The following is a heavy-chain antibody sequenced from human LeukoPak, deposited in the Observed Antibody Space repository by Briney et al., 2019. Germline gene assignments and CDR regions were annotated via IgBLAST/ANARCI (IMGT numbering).Heavy chain of an antibody. CDR1: GFTFRSYG. Sequence: PGRSLRLSCAASGFTFRSYGMHWVHQAPGKGLEWVAVISFDGSNTYYEDSAKGRFTISRDNSKNTLNLQMNSLRAEDTAVYYCAKDGVMGLILTGYVYLDYWGQGTLVTVSS. CDR3: AKDGVMGLILTGYVYLDY. D-gene: IGHD3-9*01. J-gene: IGHJ4*02. V-gene: IGHV3-30*18. CDR2: ISFDGSNT.